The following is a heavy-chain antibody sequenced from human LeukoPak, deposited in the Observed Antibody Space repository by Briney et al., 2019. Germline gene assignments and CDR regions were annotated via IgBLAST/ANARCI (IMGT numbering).Heavy chain of an antibody. CDR1: GYTFTSYY. J-gene: IGHJ3*02. D-gene: IGHD1-26*01. Sequence: ASVKVSCKASGYTFTSYYMHWVRQAPGQGLEWMGIINPSGGSTSYAQNFQGRVTMTRDTSTSTVYMELSSLRSEDTAVYYCAIRWSWPYRGDAFDIWGQGTMVTVSS. CDR3: AIRWSWPYRGDAFDI. V-gene: IGHV1-46*01. CDR2: INPSGGST.